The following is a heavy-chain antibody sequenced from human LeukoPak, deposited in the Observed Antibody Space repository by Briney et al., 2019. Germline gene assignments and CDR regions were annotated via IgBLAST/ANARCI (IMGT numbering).Heavy chain of an antibody. Sequence: GGSLRLSCAASGFTFSSYGMHWVRQAPGKGLEWVAVISYDGSNKYYADSVKGRFTISRDNSKNTLYLQMDSLRAEDTAVYYCAKSLSSRGLIIPKTSRYFDYWGQGTLVTVSS. J-gene: IGHJ4*02. CDR1: GFTFSSYG. V-gene: IGHV3-30*18. CDR2: ISYDGSNK. CDR3: AKSLSSRGLIIPKTSRYFDY. D-gene: IGHD3-10*01.